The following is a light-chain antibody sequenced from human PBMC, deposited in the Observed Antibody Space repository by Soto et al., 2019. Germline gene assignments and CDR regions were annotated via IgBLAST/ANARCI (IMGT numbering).Light chain of an antibody. CDR3: QQYKAYPIT. CDR1: QDVISA. CDR2: TAS. Sequence: DIQMTQSPSSLSASVGDRVTITCRASQDVISALAWFQQKPGKAPIPLIYTASTLESGVPSRFSGSGSGTDFTLTVSSLQPEDFATYYCQQYKAYPITFGQGTRLEIK. J-gene: IGKJ5*01. V-gene: IGKV1-16*01.